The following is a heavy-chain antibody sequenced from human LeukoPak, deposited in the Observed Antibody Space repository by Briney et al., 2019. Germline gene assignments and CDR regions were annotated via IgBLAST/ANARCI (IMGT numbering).Heavy chain of an antibody. CDR3: ARDTSGSPYYYYYYMDV. CDR2: IYCSGST. V-gene: IGHV4-59*12. D-gene: IGHD1-26*01. Sequence: SETLSLTCTVSGGSISSYYWSWIRQPPGKGLEWIGYIYCSGSTNYNPSLKSRVTMSVDTSKNQFSLKLSSVTAADTAVYHCARDTSGSPYYYYYYMDVWGKGTTVTVSS. CDR1: GGSISSYY. J-gene: IGHJ6*03.